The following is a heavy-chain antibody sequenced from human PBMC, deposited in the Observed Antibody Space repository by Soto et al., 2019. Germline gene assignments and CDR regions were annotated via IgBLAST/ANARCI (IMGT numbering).Heavy chain of an antibody. CDR1: GGSFSGYY. CDR3: ARALLKVKYSSSGPYYMDV. D-gene: IGHD6-13*01. CDR2: INHSGST. V-gene: IGHV4-34*01. J-gene: IGHJ6*03. Sequence: SETLSLTCAVYGGSFSGYYWSWIRQPPGKGLEWIGEINHSGSTNYNPSLKSRVTISVDTSKNQFSLKLSSVTAADTAVYYCARALLKVKYSSSGPYYMDVWGKGTTVTVSS.